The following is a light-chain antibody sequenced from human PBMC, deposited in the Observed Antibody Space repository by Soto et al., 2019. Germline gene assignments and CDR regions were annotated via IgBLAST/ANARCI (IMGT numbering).Light chain of an antibody. CDR1: QTINNN. CDR2: GAS. Sequence: VMTQAPAPLSVSPGERATLSCRARQTINNNVAWYQLKHGQVPRLLIYGASTRATDVPARFSGSGSGTEFTLTISSLESEDFAEYHCQQYNNSPRTFGRGTKVDIK. V-gene: IGKV3D-15*01. CDR3: QQYNNSPRT. J-gene: IGKJ1*01.